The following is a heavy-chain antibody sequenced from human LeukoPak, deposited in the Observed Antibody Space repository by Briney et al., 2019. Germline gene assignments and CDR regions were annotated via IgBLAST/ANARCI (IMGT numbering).Heavy chain of an antibody. D-gene: IGHD6-13*01. CDR3: ARAYSSRTFDY. CDR1: GFTASSNY. Sequence: PGGSLRLSCAASGFTASSNYMSWVRQAPGKGLEWVSVIYSGGSTYYADSVKGRFTISRDNSKNTLYLQMNSLRAEDTAVYYCARAYSSRTFDYWGQGTLVTVSS. V-gene: IGHV3-53*01. J-gene: IGHJ4*02. CDR2: IYSGGST.